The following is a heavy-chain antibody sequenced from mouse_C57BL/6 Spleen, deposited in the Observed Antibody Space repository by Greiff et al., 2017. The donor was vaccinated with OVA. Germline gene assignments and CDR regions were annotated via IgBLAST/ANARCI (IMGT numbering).Heavy chain of an antibody. CDR1: GFTFSDYG. D-gene: IGHD1-1*01. J-gene: IGHJ2*01. V-gene: IGHV5-17*01. CDR3: AKHYYGSSYFDY. CDR2: ISSGSSTI. Sequence: EVHLVESGGGLVKPGGSLKLSCAASGFTFSDYGMHWVRQAPEKGLEWVAYISSGSSTIYYADTVKGRFTISRDNAKNTLFLQMTSLRSEDTAMYYCAKHYYGSSYFDYWGQGTTLTVSS.